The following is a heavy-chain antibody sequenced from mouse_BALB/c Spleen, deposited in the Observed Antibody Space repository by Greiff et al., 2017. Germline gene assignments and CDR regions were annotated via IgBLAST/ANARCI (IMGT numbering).Heavy chain of an antibody. Sequence: QVQLKQPGAELVKPGASVKLSCKASGYTFTSYWMHWVKQRPGQGLEWIGEINPSNGRTNYNEKFKSKATLTVDKSSSTAYMQLSSLTSEESAVYYCAIMGPLGGVAYWGQGTLVTVSA. V-gene: IGHV1S81*02. CDR3: AIMGPLGGVAY. CDR2: INPSNGRT. CDR1: GYTFTSYW. D-gene: IGHD6-1*01. J-gene: IGHJ3*01.